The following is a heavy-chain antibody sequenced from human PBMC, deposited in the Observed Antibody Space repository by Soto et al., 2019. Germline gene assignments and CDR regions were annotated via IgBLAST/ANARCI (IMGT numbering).Heavy chain of an antibody. CDR1: GFTFDDYA. D-gene: IGHD6-19*01. Sequence: GGSLRLSCAASGFTFDDYAMHWVRQAPGKGLEWVSGISWNSGSIGYADSVKGRFTISRDNAKNSLYLQMNSLRAEDTALYYCAKEPDSRGWYYFDYWGQGTLGTV. J-gene: IGHJ4*02. V-gene: IGHV3-9*01. CDR3: AKEPDSRGWYYFDY. CDR2: ISWNSGSI.